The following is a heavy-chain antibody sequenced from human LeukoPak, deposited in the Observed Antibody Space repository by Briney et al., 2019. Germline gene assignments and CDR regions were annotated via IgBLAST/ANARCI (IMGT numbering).Heavy chain of an antibody. CDR3: TTNAAALDY. CDR1: GYTFTDHY. CDR2: MNPSDNGV. D-gene: IGHD6-13*01. J-gene: IGHJ4*02. Sequence: ASVKVSCKASGYTFTDHYIHWVRQAPGQGLEWRGWMNPSDNGVNYAQKFQGRVAMTRDTSISTAYVEVTRLTSDDTAVYYCTTNAAALDYWGQGTLVTVSS. V-gene: IGHV1-2*02.